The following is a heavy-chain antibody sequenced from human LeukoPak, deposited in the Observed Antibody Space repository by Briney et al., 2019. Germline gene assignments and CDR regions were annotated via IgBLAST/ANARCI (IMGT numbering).Heavy chain of an antibody. CDR1: GFTFSNYA. CDR2: ISGSGGST. V-gene: IGHV3-23*01. CDR3: AKSLAYYYDSSGIPGFDY. Sequence: PGGSLRLSCAASGFTFSNYAMSWVRQAPGKGLEWVSAISGSGGSTYYADSVKGRFTISRDNSKNTLYLQMNSLRAEDTAVYYCAKSLAYYYDSSGIPGFDYWGQGTLVTVSS. D-gene: IGHD3-22*01. J-gene: IGHJ4*02.